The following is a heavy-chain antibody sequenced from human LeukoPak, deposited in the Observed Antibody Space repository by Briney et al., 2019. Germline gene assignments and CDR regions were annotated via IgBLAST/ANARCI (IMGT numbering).Heavy chain of an antibody. J-gene: IGHJ4*02. Sequence: SVKVSCKASGGTFSSYAISWVRQAPGQGLEWMGGIIPIFGTANYAQKFQGRVTITADESTSTAYMELSSLRSEDTAVYYCARDRGMATIRGDFDYWGQGTLVTVSS. CDR2: IIPIFGTA. D-gene: IGHD5-24*01. V-gene: IGHV1-69*13. CDR3: ARDRGMATIRGDFDY. CDR1: GGTFSSYA.